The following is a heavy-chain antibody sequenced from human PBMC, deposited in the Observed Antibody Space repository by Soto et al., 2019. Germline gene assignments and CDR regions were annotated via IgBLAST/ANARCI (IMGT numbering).Heavy chain of an antibody. CDR3: IWQQDFYYGRAV. Sequence: ESGGGLVTPGGSLTLSCAASGFSFSPAWMNWVRQAPGKGLEWVGLIKSKGGGGTADYAAPVKGRFIISRDDSKNTIYLQMNRLKPEDTALYYCIWQQDFYYGRAVWGQGTTVTVSS. V-gene: IGHV3-15*07. J-gene: IGHJ6*02. D-gene: IGHD6-13*01. CDR2: IKSKGGGGTA. CDR1: GFSFSPAW.